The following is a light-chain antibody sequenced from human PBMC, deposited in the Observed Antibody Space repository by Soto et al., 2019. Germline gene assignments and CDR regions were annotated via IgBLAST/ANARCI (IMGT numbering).Light chain of an antibody. CDR1: QSVSTT. Sequence: EIVMTQSPATLSVSLGERVTLSCRASQSVSTTLAWYQQKPGQAPRLLIYGASTRATGIPARFSGSGSGTEFTLSIGSLQSEDFAVYYCQQRSNSITFGQGTRLEIK. J-gene: IGKJ5*01. CDR2: GAS. V-gene: IGKV3-15*01. CDR3: QQRSNSIT.